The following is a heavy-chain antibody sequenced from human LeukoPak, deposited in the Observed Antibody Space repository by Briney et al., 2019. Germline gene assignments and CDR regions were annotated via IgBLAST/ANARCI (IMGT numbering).Heavy chain of an antibody. J-gene: IGHJ4*02. CDR3: ARQTGSGLFTLP. CDR2: MNHSGST. CDR1: GGSFSGYY. V-gene: IGHV4-34*01. Sequence: PSETLSLTCAVYGGSFSGYYWSWIRQPPGKGLEWIGEMNHSGSTNYNPSLKSRVTISVDTSKNQISLRLTSVTATDTAMYYCARQTGSGLFTLPGGQGTLVTVSS. D-gene: IGHD3/OR15-3a*01.